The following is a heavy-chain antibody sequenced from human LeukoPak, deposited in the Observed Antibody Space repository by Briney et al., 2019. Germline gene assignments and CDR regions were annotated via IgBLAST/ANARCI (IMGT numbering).Heavy chain of an antibody. CDR3: ASQRYYYGSGSYPLDY. V-gene: IGHV1-18*01. CDR1: GYTFITYD. CDR2: ISAYNGNT. J-gene: IGHJ4*02. Sequence: ASVKVSCKASGYTFITYDISWVRQAPGQGLEWMGWISAYNGNTNYAQKLQGRVTMTTDTSTSTAYMELRSLRSDDTAVYYCASQRYYYGSGSYPLDYWGQGTLVTVSS. D-gene: IGHD3-10*01.